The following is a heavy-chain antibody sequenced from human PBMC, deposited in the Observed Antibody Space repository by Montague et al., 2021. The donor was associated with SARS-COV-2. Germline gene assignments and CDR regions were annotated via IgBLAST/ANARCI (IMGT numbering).Heavy chain of an antibody. D-gene: IGHD3-10*01. V-gene: IGHV4-34*01. J-gene: IGHJ6*02. CDR3: ARVRYYGSGTSLGMDV. Sequence: SETLSLTCAVYGGSFSGYYWSWIRQPPGKGLEWIGEINHSGSANYNPSLKCRVTISVDTSKNQFSLKLSSVTAADTAVYYCARVRYYGSGTSLGMDVWGQGTTVTVSS. CDR1: GGSFSGYY. CDR2: INHSGSA.